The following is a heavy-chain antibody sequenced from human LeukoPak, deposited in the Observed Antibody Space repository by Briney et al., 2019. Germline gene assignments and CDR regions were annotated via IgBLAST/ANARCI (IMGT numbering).Heavy chain of an antibody. J-gene: IGHJ4*02. D-gene: IGHD3-3*01. CDR2: INHSGST. CDR3: ARVAGITIFGVVTKAPYYFGY. V-gene: IGHV4-34*01. CDR1: GGSFSGYY. Sequence: SETLSLTCAVYGGSFSGYYWSWLRQPPGKGLEWIGEINHSGSTNYNPSLKSRVTISVDTSKNQFSLKLSSVTAADTAVYYCARVAGITIFGVVTKAPYYFGYWGQGTLVTVSS.